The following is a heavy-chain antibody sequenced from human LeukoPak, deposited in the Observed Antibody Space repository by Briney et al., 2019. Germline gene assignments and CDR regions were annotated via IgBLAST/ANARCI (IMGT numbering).Heavy chain of an antibody. CDR3: ATDALTELRHAFDI. Sequence: ASVKVSCKASGYTFTSYYMHWVRQAPGQGLEWMGIINPSGGSTSYAQKFQGRVTMTEDTSTDTAYMELSSLRSEDTAVYYCATDALTELRHAFDIWGQGTMVTVSS. CDR2: INPSGGST. D-gene: IGHD1-26*01. J-gene: IGHJ3*02. V-gene: IGHV1-46*01. CDR1: GYTFTSYY.